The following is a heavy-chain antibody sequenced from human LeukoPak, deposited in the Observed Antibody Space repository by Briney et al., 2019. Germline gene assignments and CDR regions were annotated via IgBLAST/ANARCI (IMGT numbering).Heavy chain of an antibody. J-gene: IGHJ3*02. CDR2: INHSGST. D-gene: IGHD3-22*01. Sequence: SETLSLTCAVYGGSFSGYYWSWIRQPPGKGLEWIGEINHSGSTNYNPSLKSRVTISVDTSKNQFSLKLSSVTAADTAVYYCAREGYDSSGYQGAFDIWGQGTVVTVSS. CDR1: GGSFSGYY. V-gene: IGHV4-34*01. CDR3: AREGYDSSGYQGAFDI.